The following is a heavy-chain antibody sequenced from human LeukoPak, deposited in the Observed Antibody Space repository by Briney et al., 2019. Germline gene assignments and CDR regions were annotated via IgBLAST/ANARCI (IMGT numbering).Heavy chain of an antibody. CDR1: GFTFSSYA. J-gene: IGHJ4*02. V-gene: IGHV3-23*01. D-gene: IGHD3-16*01. CDR2: VSGSGGST. CDR3: ANRPVWVHYAADY. Sequence: PGGSLRLSCAASGFTFSSYAMSWARQAPGKGLEWVSAVSGSGGSTYYADSVKGRFTISRDNSKNTLYLQTNSLRVEDTAVYYCANRPVWVHYAADYWGQGTLVTVSS.